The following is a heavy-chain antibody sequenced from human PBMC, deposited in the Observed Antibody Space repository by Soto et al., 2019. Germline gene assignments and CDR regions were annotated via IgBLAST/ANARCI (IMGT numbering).Heavy chain of an antibody. CDR3: ARETWYSSSAGGGNWFDP. CDR2: ISAYNGNT. D-gene: IGHD6-6*01. J-gene: IGHJ5*02. V-gene: IGHV1-18*04. Sequence: ASVKVSWKAAGDTFTSCGISWVGQAPGQVLEWMGWISAYNGNTNYAQNLQGRVTITTDTSTRKADMELRSLRSDDTDVYYCARETWYSSSAGGGNWFDPWG. CDR1: GDTFTSCG.